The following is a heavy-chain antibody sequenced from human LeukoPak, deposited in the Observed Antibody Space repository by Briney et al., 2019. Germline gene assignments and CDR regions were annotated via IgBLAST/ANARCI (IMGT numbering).Heavy chain of an antibody. D-gene: IGHD2-15*01. CDR1: GFTFSSYW. CDR2: IKQDGSEK. J-gene: IGHJ4*02. V-gene: IGHV3-7*03. CDR3: ARDGACSGGSCYSPYFDY. Sequence: GGSLRLSCAASGFTFSSYWMSWVRQAPGKGLEWVANIKQDGSEKYYLDSVKGRFTISRDNAKNSLYLQMNSLRAEDTAVYYRARDGACSGGSCYSPYFDYWGQGTLVTVSS.